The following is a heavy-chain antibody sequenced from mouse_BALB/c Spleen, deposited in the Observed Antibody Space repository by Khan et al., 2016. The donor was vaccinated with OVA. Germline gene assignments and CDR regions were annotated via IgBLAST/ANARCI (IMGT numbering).Heavy chain of an antibody. J-gene: IGHJ2*01. CDR1: GYSITSGYG. CDR2: ISYSGST. CDR3: ARTARIKY. V-gene: IGHV3-2*02. Sequence: EVKLEVSGPGLVKPSQSLSLTCTVTGYSITSGYGWNWIRQFPGNKLEWMGYISYSGSTNYNPSLKSRISITLDTSKNQFFLQLNSVTTEDTATYSCARTARIKYWGQGATLTVSS. D-gene: IGHD1-2*01.